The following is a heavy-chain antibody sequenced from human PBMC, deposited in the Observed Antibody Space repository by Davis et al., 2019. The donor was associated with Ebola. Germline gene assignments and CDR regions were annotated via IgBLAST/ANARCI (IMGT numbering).Heavy chain of an antibody. V-gene: IGHV4-39*01. D-gene: IGHD3-3*01. Sequence: MPSETLSLTCSVSGASISTTNYYWGWIRQAPGKGLEWIGRIYYSGKSDYSPSLRSRVMISVDKANSQFSLRLTSVTAADTAVYYCVRQGFSEYDPGFYHVDAWGRGTTVTVSS. J-gene: IGHJ6*02. CDR3: VRQGFSEYDPGFYHVDA. CDR1: GASISTTNYY. CDR2: IYYSGKS.